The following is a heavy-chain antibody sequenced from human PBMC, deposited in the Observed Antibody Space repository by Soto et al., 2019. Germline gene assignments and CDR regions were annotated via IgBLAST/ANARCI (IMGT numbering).Heavy chain of an antibody. D-gene: IGHD2-15*01. J-gene: IGHJ5*02. Sequence: SETLSLTCTVSGCCISSYYWSWIRQPPGKGLEWIGYIYYSGSTNYNPSLKSRVTISVDTSKNQFSLKLSSVTAADTAVYYCAREVRAARRYNWFDPWGHGTLVTVSS. CDR1: GCCISSYY. V-gene: IGHV4-59*01. CDR2: IYYSGST. CDR3: AREVRAARRYNWFDP.